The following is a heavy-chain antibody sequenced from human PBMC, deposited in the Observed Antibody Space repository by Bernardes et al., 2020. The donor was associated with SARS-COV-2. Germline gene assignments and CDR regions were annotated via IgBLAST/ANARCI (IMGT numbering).Heavy chain of an antibody. Sequence: GGSLRLSCAASGFAFSSNGMSWVRQAPGKGLEWVSSSGGDGATHYADSVRGRFSISRDTSKNTLFLQMNSLRAEDTAVYYCARDVGGTDWRFGFDVWGPGTMVHVSS. V-gene: IGHV3-23*01. CDR2: SSGGDGAT. CDR3: ARDVGGTDWRFGFDV. J-gene: IGHJ3*01. D-gene: IGHD3-9*01. CDR1: GFAFSSNG.